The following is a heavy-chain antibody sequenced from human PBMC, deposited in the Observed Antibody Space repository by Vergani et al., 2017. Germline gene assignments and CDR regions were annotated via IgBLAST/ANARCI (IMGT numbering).Heavy chain of an antibody. J-gene: IGHJ4*02. CDR1: GYTFTSYA. D-gene: IGHD3-16*02. CDR3: AREGLYVYVWGSYRLRGGYYFDY. V-gene: IGHV1-3*01. CDR2: INAGNGNT. Sequence: QVQLVQSGAEVKKPGASVKVSCKASGYTFTSYAMHWVRQAPGQRLEWMGWINAGNGNTKYSQKFQGRVTITRDTSASTAYMELSSLRSEDTAVYYCAREGLYVYVWGSYRLRGGYYFDYWGQGTLVTVSS.